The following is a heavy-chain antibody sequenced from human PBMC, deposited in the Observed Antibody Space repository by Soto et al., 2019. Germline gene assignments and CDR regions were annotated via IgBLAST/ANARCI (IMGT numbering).Heavy chain of an antibody. D-gene: IGHD4-17*01. J-gene: IGHJ4*02. Sequence: SETLSLTCAVSGGSISSGGYSWSWIRQPPGKGLEWIGYIYHSGSTYYNPSLKSRVTISVDRPKNQFSLKLSSVTAADTAVYYCARATSDYRNFDYWGQGTLVTVSS. CDR2: IYHSGST. CDR3: ARATSDYRNFDY. V-gene: IGHV4-30-2*01. CDR1: GGSISSGGYS.